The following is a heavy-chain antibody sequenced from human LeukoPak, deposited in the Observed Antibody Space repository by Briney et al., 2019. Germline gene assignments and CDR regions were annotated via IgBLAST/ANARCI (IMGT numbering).Heavy chain of an antibody. CDR2: FDPEDGET. D-gene: IGHD6-13*01. Sequence: ASVKVSCKVSGYTLTELSMHWVRQAPGKGLEWMGGFDPEDGETIYAQKFQGRVTITADESTSTAYMELSNLRSEDTAVYYCARVFEVAAAGTAWFDPWGQGTLVTVSS. CDR3: ARVFEVAAAGTAWFDP. V-gene: IGHV1-24*01. J-gene: IGHJ5*02. CDR1: GYTLTELS.